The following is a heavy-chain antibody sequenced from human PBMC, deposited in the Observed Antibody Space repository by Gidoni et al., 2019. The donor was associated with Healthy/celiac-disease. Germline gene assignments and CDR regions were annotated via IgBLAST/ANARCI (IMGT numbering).Heavy chain of an antibody. Sequence: QLQLQESGPGLVKPSETLSLTCTVSGGSISSSSYYWGWIRQPPGKGLEWIGSIYYSGSTYHNPSLKSRVTISVETSKNQFSLKLSSVTAADTAEYYCARQRNGYFLDYWGQGTLVTVSS. CDR3: ARQRNGYFLDY. CDR2: IYYSGST. J-gene: IGHJ4*02. CDR1: GGSISSSSYY. D-gene: IGHD5-18*01. V-gene: IGHV4-39*01.